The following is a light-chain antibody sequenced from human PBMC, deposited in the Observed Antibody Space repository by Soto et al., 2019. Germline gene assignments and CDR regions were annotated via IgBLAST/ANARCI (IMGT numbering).Light chain of an antibody. CDR2: EAT. Sequence: QPVLTQPAYVSGSPGQSITISCTGTSTYVGTYNLVSWYQHHPGKVPKLIIFEATKRPSGVSSRFSGSRSGNTASLTISWLQAEDEGDYYCSSFTIRSTLLFGGGTKLTVL. J-gene: IGLJ3*02. CDR3: SSFTIRSTLL. V-gene: IGLV2-14*02. CDR1: STYVGTYNL.